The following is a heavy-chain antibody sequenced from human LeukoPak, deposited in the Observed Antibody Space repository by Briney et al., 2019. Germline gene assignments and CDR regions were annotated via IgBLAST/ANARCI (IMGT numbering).Heavy chain of an antibody. D-gene: IGHD3-10*01. V-gene: IGHV4-4*08. Sequence: SETLSLTCTVSGGSIIAFYWSWIRQPPGKGLEWIGRIYTSGSTNYNPSLKSRVTISVDTSKNQFSLKLSSVTAADTAVYYCASAGSSDPFDYWGQGTLVTVSS. CDR2: IYTSGST. J-gene: IGHJ4*02. CDR1: GGSIIAFY. CDR3: ASAGSSDPFDY.